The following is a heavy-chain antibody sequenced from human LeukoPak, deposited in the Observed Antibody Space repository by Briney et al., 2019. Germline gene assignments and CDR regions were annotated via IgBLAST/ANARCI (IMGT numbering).Heavy chain of an antibody. CDR1: GFTFSSYE. CDR2: LSSSGNTI. Sequence: GGSLRLSCAASGFTFSSYEMNWVRQAPGKGLEWVSYLSSSGNTIYYADSVKGRFTNYRDNANNSLYLQMNSQSAEDTAVYFCARARADYVGAFDIWGQRTMVTVSS. D-gene: IGHD4-17*01. V-gene: IGHV3-48*03. J-gene: IGHJ3*02. CDR3: ARARADYVGAFDI.